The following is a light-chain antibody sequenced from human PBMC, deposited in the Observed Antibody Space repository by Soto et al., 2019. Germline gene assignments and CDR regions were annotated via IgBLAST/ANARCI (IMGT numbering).Light chain of an antibody. CDR1: RSVGTW. CDR3: QHYRRNTWS. V-gene: IGKV1-5*01. J-gene: IGKJ1*01. Sequence: DIQITQSPSTLSASVGGRVTITCRASRSVGTWVAWYQQKPWKAPKLLIYGASNLGSGVPSRFSGSGSGTEFTLTITTLQPDDFATYFCQHYRRNTWSFGPGTKV. CDR2: GAS.